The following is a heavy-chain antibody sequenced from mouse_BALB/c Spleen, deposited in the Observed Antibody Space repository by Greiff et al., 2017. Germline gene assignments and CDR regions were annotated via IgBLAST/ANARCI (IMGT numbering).Heavy chain of an antibody. D-gene: IGHD2-2*01. V-gene: IGHV1-69*02. CDR3: TREDYGYDERTWFAY. Sequence: VQLQQPGAELVRPGASVKLSCKASGYTFTSYWINWVKQRPGQGLEWIGNIYPSDSYTNYNQKFKDKATLTVDKSSSTAYMQLSSPTSEDSAVYYCTREDYGYDERTWFAYWGQGTLVTVSA. CDR1: GYTFTSYW. CDR2: IYPSDSYT. J-gene: IGHJ3*01.